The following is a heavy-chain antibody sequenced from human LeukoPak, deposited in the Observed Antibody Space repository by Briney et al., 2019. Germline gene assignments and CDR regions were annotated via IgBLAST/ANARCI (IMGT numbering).Heavy chain of an antibody. Sequence: GGSLRLSCAASGFTFSSYAMSWVRQAPGKGLEWVSAISGSGGSTYYADSVKGRFTISRDSSKNTLYLQMNSLRAEDTAVYYCAKVVPDYYYYYMDVWGKGITVTVSS. J-gene: IGHJ6*03. CDR1: GFTFSSYA. D-gene: IGHD2-2*01. CDR3: AKVVPDYYYYYMDV. CDR2: ISGSGGST. V-gene: IGHV3-23*01.